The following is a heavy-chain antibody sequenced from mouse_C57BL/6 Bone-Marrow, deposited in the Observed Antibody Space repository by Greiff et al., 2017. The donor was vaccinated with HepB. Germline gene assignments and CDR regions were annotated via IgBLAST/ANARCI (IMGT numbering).Heavy chain of an antibody. CDR2: IDPSDSET. Sequence: VQLQQSGAELVRPGSSVKLSCKASGYTFTSYWMHWVKQRPIQGLEWIGNIDPSDSETHYNQKFKDKATLTADKSSSTAYMQLSSLTSEDSAVYYCARGDGYYVSFAYWGRGSLVAVSA. V-gene: IGHV1-52*01. D-gene: IGHD2-3*01. CDR1: GYTFTSYW. J-gene: IGHJ3*01. CDR3: ARGDGYYVSFAY.